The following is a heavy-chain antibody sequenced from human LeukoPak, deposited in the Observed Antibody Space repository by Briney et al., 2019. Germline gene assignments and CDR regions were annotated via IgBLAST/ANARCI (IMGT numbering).Heavy chain of an antibody. J-gene: IGHJ4*02. D-gene: IGHD1-26*01. CDR3: AKLNSGSYLFYFDY. CDR2: ISGTGGST. CDR1: GFTFTNYA. Sequence: GGSLRLSCAASGFTFTNYAISWVRQAPGKGLEWVSAISGTGGSTFYADSVKGRFTISRDNSRNTLYLLINSLRAEDTAVYYCAKLNSGSYLFYFDYWGREPWSPSPQ. V-gene: IGHV3-23*01.